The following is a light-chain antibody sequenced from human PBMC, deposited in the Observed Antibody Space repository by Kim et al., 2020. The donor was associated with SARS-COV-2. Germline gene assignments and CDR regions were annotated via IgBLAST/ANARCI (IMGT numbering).Light chain of an antibody. J-gene: IGLJ2*01. V-gene: IGLV1-44*01. CDR3: AAWDDSLKGVV. Sequence: QSVLTQPPSASGTPGQRVTISCTGSSSNIGGNTVTWYQQLPGTAPKVLIYSNDERPSGVPDRFSGSKSGTSASLAISGLQSEDEADYHCAAWDDSLKGVVFGGGTQLS. CDR1: SSNIGGNT. CDR2: SND.